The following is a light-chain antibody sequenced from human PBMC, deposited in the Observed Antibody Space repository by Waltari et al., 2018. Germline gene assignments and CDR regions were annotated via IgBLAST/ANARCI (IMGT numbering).Light chain of an antibody. CDR3: CSYAGSYTWV. V-gene: IGLV2-11*01. CDR1: SSDVGGYNY. CDR2: DVS. Sequence: QSALTQPRSVSGSPGQSVTLSCTGTSSDVGGYNYVSCYQQHPGKAPKFVIYDVSKRPSGVPDRFSGSKSGNTASLTISGLQAEDEADYYCCSYAGSYTWVFGGGTKLTVL. J-gene: IGLJ3*02.